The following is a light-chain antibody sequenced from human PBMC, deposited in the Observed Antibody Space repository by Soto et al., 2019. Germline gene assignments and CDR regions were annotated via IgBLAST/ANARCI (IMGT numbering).Light chain of an antibody. CDR3: QHHNSYSQT. V-gene: IGKV1-5*01. Sequence: DIQMTQSPPTLSASVGDRVTITCRASQSIRHYLAWYQQMPGKAPKLLIYGASTLQSGVPSRFSGSGSGTEFILTIGRLQPDDFGTYFCQHHNSYSQTFGQGTKVEIK. J-gene: IGKJ1*01. CDR2: GAS. CDR1: QSIRHY.